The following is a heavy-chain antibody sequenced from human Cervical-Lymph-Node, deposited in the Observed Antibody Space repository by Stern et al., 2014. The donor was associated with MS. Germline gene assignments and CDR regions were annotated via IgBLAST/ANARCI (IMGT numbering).Heavy chain of an antibody. Sequence: DQLVESGPGLVKPSQTLSLTCTVSGGSVGSGSYDWSWIRQPAGKGLEWIGRIYTTGSTSYNPPIKSRVSLSIDTSKTQFPLKLPSVTAADTAVYYCARDKEDTNMAFRYFDNWGQGTLVTVSS. CDR2: IYTTGST. CDR3: ARDKEDTNMAFRYFDN. D-gene: IGHD5-18*01. V-gene: IGHV4-61*02. CDR1: GGSVGSGSYD. J-gene: IGHJ4*02.